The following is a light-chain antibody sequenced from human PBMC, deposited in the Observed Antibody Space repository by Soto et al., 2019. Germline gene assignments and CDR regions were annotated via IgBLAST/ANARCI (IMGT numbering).Light chain of an antibody. CDR2: DAS. Sequence: EILITHSPTILSLSPGERATLSCRASQSVSSNLAWYQQKPGQAPRLLIYDASNRATGIPARFSGSGSGTDFTLTISSLEPEDFAVYYCQQRSNWPITFGQGTRLEI. CDR1: QSVSSN. J-gene: IGKJ5*01. CDR3: QQRSNWPIT. V-gene: IGKV3-11*01.